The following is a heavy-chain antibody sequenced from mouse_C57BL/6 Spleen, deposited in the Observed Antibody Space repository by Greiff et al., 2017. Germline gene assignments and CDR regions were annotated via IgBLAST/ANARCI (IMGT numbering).Heavy chain of an antibody. Sequence: QVQLKESGAELARPGASVKLSCKASGYTFTSYGISWVKQRTGQGLEWIGEIYPRSGNTYYNEKFKGKATLTADKSSSTAYMELRSLTSEDSAVYFCARDDYGLYWGQGTLVTVSA. CDR3: ARDDYGLY. CDR1: GYTFTSYG. CDR2: IYPRSGNT. D-gene: IGHD2-4*01. V-gene: IGHV1-81*01. J-gene: IGHJ3*01.